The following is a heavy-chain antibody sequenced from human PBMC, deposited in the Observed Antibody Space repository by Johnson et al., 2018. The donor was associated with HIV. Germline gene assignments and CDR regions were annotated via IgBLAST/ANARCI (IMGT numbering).Heavy chain of an antibody. V-gene: IGHV3-30*18. CDR2: ISYSGSNK. D-gene: IGHD1-26*01. Sequence: VQLVESGGGVVQPGRSLRLSCAASGFTFSNYDMHWVRQAPGKGLAWVAVISYSGSNKHYADSVKGRFTISRDNSKNTLYLLMSSLRTEDTAVYYCAKRYSGSLRDAFDIWGQGTMVTVSS. CDR1: GFTFSNYD. J-gene: IGHJ3*02. CDR3: AKRYSGSLRDAFDI.